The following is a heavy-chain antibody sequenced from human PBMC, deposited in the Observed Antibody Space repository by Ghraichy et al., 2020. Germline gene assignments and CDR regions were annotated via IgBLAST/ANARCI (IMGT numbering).Heavy chain of an antibody. Sequence: ASVKVSCKASGYTFTSYGISWVRQAPGQGLEWMGWISAYNGNTNYAQKLQGRVTMTTDTSTSTAYMELRSLRSDDTAVYYCAREPDYDSSGYYPAAKHPRIVAYWGQRALVIVSS. D-gene: IGHD3-22*01. V-gene: IGHV1-18*01. J-gene: IGHJ4*02. CDR3: AREPDYDSSGYYPAAKHPRIVAY. CDR2: ISAYNGNT. CDR1: GYTFTSYG.